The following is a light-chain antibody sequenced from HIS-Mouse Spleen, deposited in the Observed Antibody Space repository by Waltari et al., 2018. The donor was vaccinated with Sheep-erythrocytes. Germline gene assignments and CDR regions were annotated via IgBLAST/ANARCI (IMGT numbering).Light chain of an antibody. CDR1: SGHSSYA. Sequence: QLVLTQSPSASASLGASVKLTCTLRSGHSSYALAWHQQQPEKGPRYLMKLNSDGSHSKGDGIPDRFSGSSSGAERYLTISSLQSEDEADYYCQTWGTGIQVFGGGTKLTVL. J-gene: IGLJ2*01. CDR2: LNSDGSH. V-gene: IGLV4-69*01. CDR3: QTWGTGIQV.